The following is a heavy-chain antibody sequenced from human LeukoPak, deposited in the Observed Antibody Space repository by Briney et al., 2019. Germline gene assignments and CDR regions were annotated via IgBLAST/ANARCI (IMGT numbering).Heavy chain of an antibody. CDR2: INTSGGST. Sequence: ASVKVSCKASGYTFTSYYMHWVRQAPGQGLEWMGIINTSGGSTSYAQKFQGRVTVTRDTSTSTVYMELSSLRSEDTAVYYCARAHPRYDILTAWGQGTLVTVSS. J-gene: IGHJ5*02. CDR3: ARAHPRYDILTA. CDR1: GYTFTSYY. D-gene: IGHD3-9*01. V-gene: IGHV1-46*01.